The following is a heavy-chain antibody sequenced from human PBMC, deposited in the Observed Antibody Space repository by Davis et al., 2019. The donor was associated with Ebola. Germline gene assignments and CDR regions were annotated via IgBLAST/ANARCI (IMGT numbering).Heavy chain of an antibody. V-gene: IGHV3-23*01. CDR3: ARDLWGYYYYGMDV. CDR2: ISGSGGST. Sequence: GESLKISCAASGFTFSSYAMSWVRQAPGKGLEWVSAISGSGGSTYYADSVKGRFTISRDNSKNTLYLQMNSLRAEDTAVYYCARDLWGYYYYGMDVWGQGTTVTVSS. D-gene: IGHD2/OR15-2a*01. J-gene: IGHJ6*02. CDR1: GFTFSSYA.